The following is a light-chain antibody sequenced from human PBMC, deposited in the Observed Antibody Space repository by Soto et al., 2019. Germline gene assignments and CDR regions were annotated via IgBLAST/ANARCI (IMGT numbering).Light chain of an antibody. CDR1: QDISNH. V-gene: IGKV1-33*01. Sequence: DIQMTQSPSSLSASVGDRVTITCQATQDISNHLNWYQQKPGKAPKVLIYDASNLETGVPSRFSGSGSGTDFTLSISRLEPEDSAVYFCQQYAYSPRTFGQGTKVDI. CDR3: QQYAYSPRT. CDR2: DAS. J-gene: IGKJ1*01.